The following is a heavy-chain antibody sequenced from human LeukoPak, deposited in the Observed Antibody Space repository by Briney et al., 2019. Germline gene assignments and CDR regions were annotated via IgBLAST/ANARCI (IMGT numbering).Heavy chain of an antibody. J-gene: IGHJ4*02. CDR3: AKDSKYYYDSRGYSYFDY. V-gene: IGHV3-30*18. D-gene: IGHD3-22*01. CDR1: GFTFSSYG. Sequence: GRSLRLSCAASGFTFSSYGMHWVRQAPGKGLEWVAVISYDGSKEYYADSVKGRFTVSRDNSKNTLYLQMNSLRAEDTAVYYCAKDSKYYYDSRGYSYFDYWGQGTLVTVSS. CDR2: ISYDGSKE.